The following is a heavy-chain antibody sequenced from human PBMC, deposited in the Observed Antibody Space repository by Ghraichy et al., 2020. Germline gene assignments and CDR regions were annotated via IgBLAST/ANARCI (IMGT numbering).Heavy chain of an antibody. Sequence: LSLTCAASGFTFSSYGMHWVRQAPGKGLEWVAVISYDGSNKYYADSVKGRFTISRDNSKNTLYLQMNSLRAEDTAVYYCAKDSWGNSGYDLDPWGQGTLVTVSS. J-gene: IGHJ5*02. CDR3: AKDSWGNSGYDLDP. V-gene: IGHV3-30*18. D-gene: IGHD5-12*01. CDR2: ISYDGSNK. CDR1: GFTFSSYG.